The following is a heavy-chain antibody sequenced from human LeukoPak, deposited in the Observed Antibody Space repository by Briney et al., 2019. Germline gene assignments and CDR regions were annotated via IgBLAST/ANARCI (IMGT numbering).Heavy chain of an antibody. CDR2: IYHSGST. D-gene: IGHD6-19*01. J-gene: IGHJ4*02. V-gene: IGHV4-4*02. CDR3: ARDETRKYSSGWSRGASFDY. Sequence: SETLSLTCAVSGGSISSSNWWSWVRQPPGKGLEWIGEIYHSGSTNYNPSLKSRVTISVDKSKNQFSLKLSSVTAADTAVYYCARDETRKYSSGWSRGASFDYWGQGTLVTVSS. CDR1: GGSISSSNW.